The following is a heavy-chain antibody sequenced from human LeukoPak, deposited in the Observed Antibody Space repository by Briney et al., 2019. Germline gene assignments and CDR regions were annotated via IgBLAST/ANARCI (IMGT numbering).Heavy chain of an antibody. CDR2: IYYSGST. Sequence: PSETLSLTCTVSGGSISSYYWSWIRQPPGKGLEWIGYIYYSGSTNYNPSLKSRVTISVDTSKNQFSLKLSSVTAADTAVYYCARGGYSYGPDYYFDYWGQGTLVTVSS. CDR1: GGSISSYY. V-gene: IGHV4-59*01. CDR3: ARGGYSYGPDYYFDY. D-gene: IGHD5-18*01. J-gene: IGHJ4*02.